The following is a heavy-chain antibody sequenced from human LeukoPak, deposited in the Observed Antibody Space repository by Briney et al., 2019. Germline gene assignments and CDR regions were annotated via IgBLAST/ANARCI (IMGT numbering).Heavy chain of an antibody. Sequence: GESLKISCKGSGYSFTSYWIGWVRQMPGKGLEWMGIIYPGDSDTRYSPSFQGQVTISADKSISTAYLQWSSLKASDTAMYYCARQGVSGWFPQGYFDYWGQGTLVTVSS. CDR3: ARQGVSGWFPQGYFDY. D-gene: IGHD6-19*01. J-gene: IGHJ4*02. CDR2: IYPGDSDT. V-gene: IGHV5-51*01. CDR1: GYSFTSYW.